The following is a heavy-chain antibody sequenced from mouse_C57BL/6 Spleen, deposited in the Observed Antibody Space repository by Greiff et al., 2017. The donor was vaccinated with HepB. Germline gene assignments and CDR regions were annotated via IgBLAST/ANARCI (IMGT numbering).Heavy chain of an antibody. CDR3: VQGNYYSNYVLDY. Sequence: QLQQSGPELVKPGASVKISCKASGYAFSSSWMNWVKQRPGKGLEWIGRIYPGDGDTNYNGKFKGKATLTADKSSSTAYMQLSSLTSEDSAVYFCVQGNYYSNYVLDYWGQGTTLTVSS. J-gene: IGHJ2*01. D-gene: IGHD2-5*01. CDR1: GYAFSSSW. V-gene: IGHV1-82*01. CDR2: IYPGDGDT.